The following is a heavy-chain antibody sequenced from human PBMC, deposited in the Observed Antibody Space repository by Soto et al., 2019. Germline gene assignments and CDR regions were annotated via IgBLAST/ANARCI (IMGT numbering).Heavy chain of an antibody. V-gene: IGHV3-11*01. Sequence: VHLEESGGGLVQPGGSLRLSCTASGFIFSDYYMSWIRQAPGKGLEWVSDISNSGRITHHADSVEGRFTISRDNAKVSLYLQMNSLRPEDSAIYYCARDHGGGGLTLEYWGQGTLVTVSS. CDR2: ISNSGRIT. CDR1: GFIFSDYY. D-gene: IGHD3-16*01. J-gene: IGHJ4*02. CDR3: ARDHGGGGLTLEY.